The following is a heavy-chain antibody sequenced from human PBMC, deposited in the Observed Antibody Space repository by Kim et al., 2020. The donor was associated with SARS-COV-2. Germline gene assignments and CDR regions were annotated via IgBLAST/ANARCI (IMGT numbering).Heavy chain of an antibody. J-gene: IGHJ6*02. CDR3: ARDITPLVYSYGEYYYYGMDV. CDR1: GFTFSSYS. D-gene: IGHD5-18*01. CDR2: ISSSSSYI. Sequence: GGSLRLSCAASGFTFSSYSMNWVRQAPGKGLEWVSSISSSSSYIYYADSVKGRFTISRDNAKNSLYLQMNSLRAEDTAVYYCARDITPLVYSYGEYYYYGMDVWGQGTTVTVSS. V-gene: IGHV3-21*01.